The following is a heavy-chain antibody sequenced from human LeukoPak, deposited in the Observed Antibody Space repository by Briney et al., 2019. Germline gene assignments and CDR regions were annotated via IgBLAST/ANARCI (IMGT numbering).Heavy chain of an antibody. J-gene: IGHJ4*02. V-gene: IGHV3-23*01. CDR3: ARKYGSGSFDN. CDR2: IGPSGAGT. CDR1: GFTFSTDA. Sequence: TGGSLRLSCAASGFTFSTDAMSWVRQAPGKGLQWVSAIGPSGAGTYYADSVKGRFTISRDNSKNTLSLQMNSLRAEDTAMYYCARKYGSGSFDNWGQGTLVTVSS. D-gene: IGHD3-10*01.